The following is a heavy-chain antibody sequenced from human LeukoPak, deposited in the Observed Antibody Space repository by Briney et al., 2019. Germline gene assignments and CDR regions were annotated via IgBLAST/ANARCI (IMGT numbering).Heavy chain of an antibody. Sequence: PSQTLSLTCTVSGGSISSGGYYWSWIRQHPGKGLEWIGYIYYSGSTYYNPSLKSRVTISVGTSKNQFSLKLSSVTAADTAVYYCARLAAAGIDYWGQGTLVTVSS. D-gene: IGHD6-13*01. J-gene: IGHJ4*02. CDR3: ARLAAAGIDY. CDR1: GGSISSGGYY. CDR2: IYYSGST. V-gene: IGHV4-31*03.